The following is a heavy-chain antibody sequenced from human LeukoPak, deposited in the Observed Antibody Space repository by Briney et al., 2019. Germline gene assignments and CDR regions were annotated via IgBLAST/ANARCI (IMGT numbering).Heavy chain of an antibody. CDR3: AKVFAVAGGTFFDY. V-gene: IGHV3-9*01. CDR2: ISWNSGSI. CDR1: GFTFDDYA. D-gene: IGHD6-19*01. J-gene: IGHJ4*02. Sequence: SLRLSCAASGFTFDDYAMHWVRHAPGKGLEWVSGISWNSGSIGYADSVKGRFTISRDNAKNSLYLQMNSLRAEDTALYYCAKVFAVAGGTFFDYWGQGTLVTVSS.